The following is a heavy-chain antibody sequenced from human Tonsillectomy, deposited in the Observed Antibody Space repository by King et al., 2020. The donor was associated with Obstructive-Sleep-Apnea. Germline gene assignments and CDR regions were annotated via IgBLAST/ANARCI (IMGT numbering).Heavy chain of an antibody. CDR2: ISSSSSYL. CDR3: ARELITGEGSQYAFDI. J-gene: IGHJ3*02. Sequence: VQLVESGGGLVKPGESLRLSYAASGFTFSGYNMNWVRQAPGKGLEWVSSISSSSSYLYYADSLKGRFTISRDNAKNSLYLQMDSLRPEDTAVYYCARELITGEGSQYAFDIWGQGTMVTVSS. CDR1: GFTFSGYN. D-gene: IGHD1-20*01. V-gene: IGHV3-21*01.